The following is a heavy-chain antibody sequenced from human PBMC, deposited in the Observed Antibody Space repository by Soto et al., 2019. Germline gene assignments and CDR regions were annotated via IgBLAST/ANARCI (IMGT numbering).Heavy chain of an antibody. Sequence: GGSLRLSCAASGFPFSSYSMHWVRPAPDKGLEWEAVISYDGSNKYYADSVKGRFTSSRDNSKNTLYLQMNSLRAEDTAVYYCARESIAVAGKYYFDYWGQGTLVTVSS. V-gene: IGHV3-30-3*01. CDR3: ARESIAVAGKYYFDY. J-gene: IGHJ4*02. CDR2: ISYDGSNK. D-gene: IGHD6-19*01. CDR1: GFPFSSYS.